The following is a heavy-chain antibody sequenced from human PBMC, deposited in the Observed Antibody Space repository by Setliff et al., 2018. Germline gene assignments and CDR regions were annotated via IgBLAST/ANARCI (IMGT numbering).Heavy chain of an antibody. Sequence: SETLSLTCTVSGDSISSRRNYWGWFRQPAGKELEWIGQIYTSWSTNYNPSLKSRVTISLDTSKNQFSLKLTSVTAADTAVYYCAKGGGRYHSASWGQGTLVTVSS. J-gene: IGHJ4*02. V-gene: IGHV4-61*09. CDR1: GDSISSRRNY. CDR3: AKGGGRYHSAS. CDR2: IYTSWST. D-gene: IGHD1-26*01.